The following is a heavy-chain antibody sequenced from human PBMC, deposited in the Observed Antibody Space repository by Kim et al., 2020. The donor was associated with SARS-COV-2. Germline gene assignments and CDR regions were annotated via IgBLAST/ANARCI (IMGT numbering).Heavy chain of an antibody. V-gene: IGHV1-24*01. Sequence: IYAQKFQGRVTMTEETSTDTAYMELSSLRSEDTAVYYCATGSSSRGGVDYWGQGTLVTVSS. J-gene: IGHJ4*02. D-gene: IGHD6-6*01. CDR3: ATGSSSRGGVDY.